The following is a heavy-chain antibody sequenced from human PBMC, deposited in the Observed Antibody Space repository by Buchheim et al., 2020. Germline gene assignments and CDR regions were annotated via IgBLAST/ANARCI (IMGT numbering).Heavy chain of an antibody. V-gene: IGHV3-30*03. J-gene: IGHJ4*02. CDR2: ISYDGSNK. Sequence: QVQLVESGGGVVQPGRSLRLSCAASGFTFSSYGMHWVRQAPGKGLEWVAVISYDGSNKYYADSVKGRFTISRDNSKNTLYLQMNSLRAEDTAVYYCARDHGYSPDYWGQGTL. CDR1: GFTFSSYG. CDR3: ARDHGYSPDY. D-gene: IGHD5-18*01.